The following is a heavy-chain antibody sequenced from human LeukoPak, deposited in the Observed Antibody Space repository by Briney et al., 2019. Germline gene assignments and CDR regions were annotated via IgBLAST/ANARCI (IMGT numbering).Heavy chain of an antibody. J-gene: IGHJ4*02. CDR1: GFTFDDYG. CDR2: INWNGGST. V-gene: IGHV3-20*04. D-gene: IGHD3-22*01. CDR3: AREVIRRYENSGYRDY. Sequence: GGSLRLSCAASGFTFDDYGMRWVRQAPGKGLEWVSGINWNGGSTGYADSVKGRFTISRDNAKNALYLQMNSLRAEDTSLYYCAREVIRRYENSGYRDYWGQGTLVSVSS.